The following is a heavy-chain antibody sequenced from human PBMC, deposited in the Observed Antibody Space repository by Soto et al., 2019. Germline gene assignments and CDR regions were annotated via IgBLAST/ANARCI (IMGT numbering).Heavy chain of an antibody. J-gene: IGHJ4*02. D-gene: IGHD2-15*01. CDR1: GLNFNDTA. CDR2: ITYDSSSR. V-gene: IGHV3-30-3*01. Sequence: PGVSLRLSCVVSGLNFNDTAMHWIRQAPGKGLEWVAVITYDSSSRNYADSVRGRFTISRDNSKNTVYLEMNSLRPEDTAMYYCARNWDYLDYSGGIYCGQGNL. CDR3: ARNWDYLDYSGGIY.